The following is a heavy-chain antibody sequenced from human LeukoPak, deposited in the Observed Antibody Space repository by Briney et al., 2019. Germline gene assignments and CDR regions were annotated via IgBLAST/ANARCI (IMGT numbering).Heavy chain of an antibody. CDR3: ARAVDYGMDV. J-gene: IGHJ6*02. V-gene: IGHV4-59*01. CDR1: GGSIRSYY. CDR2: IYYSGST. Sequence: SETLSLTCTVSGGSIRSYYWSWIRQPPGKGLEWIGYIYYSGSTNYNPSLKSRVTISVDTSKNQFSLKLSSVTAADTAVYYCARAVDYGMDVWGQGTTVTVSS.